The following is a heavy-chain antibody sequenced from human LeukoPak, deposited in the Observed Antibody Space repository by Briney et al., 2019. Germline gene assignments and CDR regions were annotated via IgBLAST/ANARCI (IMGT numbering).Heavy chain of an antibody. V-gene: IGHV3-74*01. CDR3: ARDRLVNGMDV. J-gene: IGHJ6*02. CDR1: GFTFNSYW. D-gene: IGHD3-9*01. CDR2: IDEDGKTI. Sequence: GGSLRLSCAASGFTFNSYWMHWVRQAPGKGLVWVSRIDEDGKTIDYADSVKGRFTISRDNAKNSLYLQMNSLRAEDTAVYYCARDRLVNGMDVWGQGTTVTVSS.